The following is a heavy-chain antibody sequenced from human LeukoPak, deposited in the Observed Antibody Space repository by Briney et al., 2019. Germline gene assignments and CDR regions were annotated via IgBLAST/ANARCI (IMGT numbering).Heavy chain of an antibody. CDR2: IYSGGST. D-gene: IGHD6-13*01. V-gene: IGHV3-66*02. J-gene: IGHJ1*01. CDR1: GFTVSSNY. Sequence: GGSLRLSCAASGFTVSSNYMSWVRQAPGKGLEWVSVIYSGGSTYYAGSVKGRPTISRDNSKNTLYLQMNSLRAEDTAVYYCAREGSSWPRDFQHWGQGTLVTVSS. CDR3: AREGSSWPRDFQH.